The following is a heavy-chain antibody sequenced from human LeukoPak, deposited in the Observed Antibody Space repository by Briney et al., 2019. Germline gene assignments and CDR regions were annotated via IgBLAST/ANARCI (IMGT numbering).Heavy chain of an antibody. V-gene: IGHV4-39*07. D-gene: IGHD3-22*01. CDR1: GDSISSNNYF. J-gene: IGHJ4*02. CDR3: TRGGGSGYYFGIPRYYFDA. Sequence: PSETLSLTCTVSGDSISSNNYFWGWLCQPPGKGLEWIGEISYNGNTYYNPSLKSRVTISVDTSKNQFSLTMTSMTAADTAIYYCTRGGGSGYYFGIPRYYFDAWGQGVLVTVSS. CDR2: ISYNGNT.